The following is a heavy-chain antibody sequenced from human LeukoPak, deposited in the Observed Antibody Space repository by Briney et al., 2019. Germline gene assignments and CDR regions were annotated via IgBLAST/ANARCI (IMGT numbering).Heavy chain of an antibody. Sequence: SETLSLTCAVYGGSFSGYYWSWIRQPPGKGLEWIGYIYYSGSTNYNPSLKSRVTISVDTSKNQFSLKLSSVTAADTAVYYCARSPLYYYDSSGYPVDEYNWFDPWGQGTLVTVSS. CDR2: IYYSGST. V-gene: IGHV4-59*01. CDR1: GGSFSGYY. D-gene: IGHD3-22*01. CDR3: ARSPLYYYDSSGYPVDEYNWFDP. J-gene: IGHJ5*02.